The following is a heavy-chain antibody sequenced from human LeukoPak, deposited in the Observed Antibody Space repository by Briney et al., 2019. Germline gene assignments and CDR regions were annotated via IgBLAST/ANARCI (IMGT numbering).Heavy chain of an antibody. D-gene: IGHD5-12*01. CDR3: AKDRADGYDALDY. V-gene: IGHV3-23*01. CDR1: GFSFSDYA. CDR2: IRGSGGTT. Sequence: GGSLRLSCAASGFSFSDYAMSWFRQAPGKGLEWISTIRGSGGTTYYANSVKGRFTISRDNSKITLSLQMNSLRAEDTAIYYCAKDRADGYDALDYWGQGTLVTVSS. J-gene: IGHJ4*02.